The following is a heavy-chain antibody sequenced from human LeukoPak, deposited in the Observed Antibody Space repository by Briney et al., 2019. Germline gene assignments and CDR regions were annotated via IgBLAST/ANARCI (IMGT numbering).Heavy chain of an antibody. CDR3: ARWITTQGTFDI. D-gene: IGHD1-1*01. CDR2: IYTSGST. CDR1: CGSISTYY. J-gene: IGHJ3*02. V-gene: IGHV4-4*07. Sequence: RPSETLSLTCTVSCGSISTYYWTWLRQPAGKGLEWIGRIYTSGSTNYNASLKSRVTLSLDTSKNQFSLKLTSVTAADTAVYYCARWITTQGTFDIWAQGTMVTVSS.